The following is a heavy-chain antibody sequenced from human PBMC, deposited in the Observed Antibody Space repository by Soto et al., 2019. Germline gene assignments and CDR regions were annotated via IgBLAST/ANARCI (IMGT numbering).Heavy chain of an antibody. D-gene: IGHD2-21*02. CDR1: GGSISSSKW. CDR2: IHHGGST. Sequence: QVQLQESGPGLVKPSGTLSLTCAVSGGSISSSKWWSWVRQAPGKGLEWIGEIHHGGSTNYNPYNTSQVTISVDKSTNQFSLKLSSVIAADTAVYFCANKDLAVGTFDYWGQGTRVTVSS. J-gene: IGHJ4*02. CDR3: ANKDLAVGTFDY. V-gene: IGHV4-4*02.